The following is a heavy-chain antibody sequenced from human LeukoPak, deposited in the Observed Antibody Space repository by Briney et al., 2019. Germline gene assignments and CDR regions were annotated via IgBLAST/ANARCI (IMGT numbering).Heavy chain of an antibody. V-gene: IGHV3-21*01. D-gene: IGHD2-2*01. CDR2: ISSSSSYI. CDR3: ASDIVVLGDAFDI. CDR1: GFTFSSYS. Sequence: GGSLRLSCAASGFTFSSYSMNWVRQAPGKGLEWVSSISSSSSYIYYADSVKGRFTISRDNAKNSLYLQMNSLRAEDTAVYYCASDIVVLGDAFDIWGQGTMVTVSS. J-gene: IGHJ3*02.